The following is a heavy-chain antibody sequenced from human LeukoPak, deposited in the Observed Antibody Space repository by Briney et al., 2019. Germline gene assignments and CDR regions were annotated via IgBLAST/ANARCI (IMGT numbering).Heavy chain of an antibody. Sequence: GGSLRLSCAASGFTFDDYAMHWVRQAPGKGLEWVSGISWNSGSIGYADSVKGRFTISRDNAKNSLYLQMNSLRAEDTALYYCAKDIGYSSGWYGWFDPWGQGTLVTVSS. CDR2: ISWNSGSI. D-gene: IGHD6-19*01. V-gene: IGHV3-9*01. CDR1: GFTFDDYA. CDR3: AKDIGYSSGWYGWFDP. J-gene: IGHJ5*02.